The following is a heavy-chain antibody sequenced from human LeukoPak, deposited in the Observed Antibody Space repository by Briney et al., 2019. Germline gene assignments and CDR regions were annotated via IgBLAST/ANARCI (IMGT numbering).Heavy chain of an antibody. J-gene: IGHJ4*02. CDR3: ARSDYGGNSFDY. CDR1: GYTFTTHW. CDR2: IYPGDPDT. D-gene: IGHD4-23*01. V-gene: IGHV5-51*01. Sequence: GESLRISCKGSGYTFTTHWIGWVRQMSGKGLEWMGIIYPGDPDTKYRPSFQGQVTISADKSISTAYLQWSSLKASDTAMYYCARSDYGGNSFDYWGQGTLVTVSS.